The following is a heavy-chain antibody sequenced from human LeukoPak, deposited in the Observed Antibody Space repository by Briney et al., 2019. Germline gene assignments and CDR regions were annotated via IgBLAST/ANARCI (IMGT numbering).Heavy chain of an antibody. Sequence: ASVKVSCKASGGTFSSYAISWVRQAPGQGLEWMGGIIPIFGTANYAQKFQGRVTITADESTSTAYMELSSLRSEDTAVYYCARGSVLRYFDWTYNWFDPWGQGTLVTVSS. CDR3: ARGSVLRYFDWTYNWFDP. J-gene: IGHJ5*02. D-gene: IGHD3-9*01. CDR2: IIPIFGTA. CDR1: GGTFSSYA. V-gene: IGHV1-69*13.